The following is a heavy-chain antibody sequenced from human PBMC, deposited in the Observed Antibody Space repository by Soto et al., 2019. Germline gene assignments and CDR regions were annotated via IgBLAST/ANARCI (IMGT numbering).Heavy chain of an antibody. CDR1: GGTFSSYA. V-gene: IGHV1-69*13. D-gene: IGHD5-18*01. Sequence: SVKVSCKASGGTFSSYAISWVRQAPGQGLEWMGGIIPIFGTANYAQKFQGRVTITADESTSTAYMELSSLRSEDTAVYYCARRHVSNTAMVRSLEDAFDIWGQGTMVTVSS. CDR2: IIPIFGTA. CDR3: ARRHVSNTAMVRSLEDAFDI. J-gene: IGHJ3*02.